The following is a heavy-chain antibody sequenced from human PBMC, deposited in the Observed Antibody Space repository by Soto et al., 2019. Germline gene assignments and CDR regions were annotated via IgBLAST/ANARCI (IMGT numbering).Heavy chain of an antibody. J-gene: IGHJ6*01. CDR3: ARSIRGPRRFNGMDV. V-gene: IGHV2-70*13. Sequence: SGPTLVNPTETLTLTCTFSGFSLTSPGMCVSWIRQSPGKALEWLALIERDDDDKYYSTSLKTRLTISKDTRKNQVVLTMANMEPADTATYYCARSIRGPRRFNGMDVWGPG. CDR1: GFSLTSPGMC. CDR2: IERDDDDK. D-gene: IGHD1-20*01.